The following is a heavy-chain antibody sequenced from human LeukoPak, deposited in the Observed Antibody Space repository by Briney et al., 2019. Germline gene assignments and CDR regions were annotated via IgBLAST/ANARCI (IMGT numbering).Heavy chain of an antibody. CDR2: IYYSGST. J-gene: IGHJ4*02. CDR3: ARLSKQKIWFGELLRYYFDY. D-gene: IGHD3-10*01. Sequence: SETLSLTCTVSGGSISSYYWSWIRQPPGKGLEWIGYIYYSGSTNYNPSLKSRVTISVDTSKNQFSLKLSSVTAVDTAVYYCARLSKQKIWFGELLRYYFDYWGQGTLVTVSS. V-gene: IGHV4-59*12. CDR1: GGSISSYY.